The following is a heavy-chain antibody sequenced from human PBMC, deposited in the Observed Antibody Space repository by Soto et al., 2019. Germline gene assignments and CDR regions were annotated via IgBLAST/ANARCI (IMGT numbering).Heavy chain of an antibody. CDR1: GDTFSSYA. CDR3: ASAYYYGSGSYDY. Sequence: SVKVYCKTSGDTFSSYARSWGRQAPGQGLEWMGGIIPIFGTANYAQKFQGRVTITADESTSTAYMELSSLRSEDTAVYYCASAYYYGSGSYDYWGQGTLVTVSS. V-gene: IGHV1-69*13. CDR2: IIPIFGTA. D-gene: IGHD3-10*01. J-gene: IGHJ4*02.